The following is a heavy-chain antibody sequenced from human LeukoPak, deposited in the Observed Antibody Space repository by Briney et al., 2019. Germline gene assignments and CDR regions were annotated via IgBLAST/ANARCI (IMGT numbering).Heavy chain of an antibody. D-gene: IGHD3-10*01. CDR2: SKHSGGS. V-gene: IGHV4-34*01. CDR3: ARGQWEVRGVIITHFDY. J-gene: IGHJ4*02. CDR1: GGSFSGYY. Sequence: MSSETLSLTCAVYGGSFSGYYWSWIRQPPGKGLEWIGESKHSGGSNYNPSLKGRVTISVDTSKNQFSLKLTSVTAADTAVYYCARGQWEVRGVIITHFDYWGQGSQVTVSS.